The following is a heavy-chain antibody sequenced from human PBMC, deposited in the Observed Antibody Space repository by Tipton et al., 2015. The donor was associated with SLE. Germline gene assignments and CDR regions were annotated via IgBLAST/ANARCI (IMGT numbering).Heavy chain of an antibody. CDR2: IYSGGST. CDR1: GFTVSSNY. J-gene: IGHJ6*02. CDR3: ADYGANYYYGMDV. V-gene: IGHV3-66*02. D-gene: IGHD4-17*01. Sequence: SLRLSCAASGFTVSSNYMSWVRQAPGKGLEWVSVIYSGGSTYYADSVKGRFTISRDNSKNTLYLQMNSLRAEDTAVYYCADYGANYYYGMDVWGQGTTVTVSS.